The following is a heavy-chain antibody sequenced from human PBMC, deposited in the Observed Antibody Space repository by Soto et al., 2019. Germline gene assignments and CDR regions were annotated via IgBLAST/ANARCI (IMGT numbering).Heavy chain of an antibody. Sequence: ASVKVSCKASGYTFTSYAMHWVRQAPGQRLEWMGWMNAGNGNTKYSQKFQGRVTITRDTSASTAYMELSSLRSEDTAVYYCARAYGDYAAYWGQGTLVIVSS. CDR3: ARAYGDYAAY. CDR1: GYTFTSYA. D-gene: IGHD4-17*01. CDR2: MNAGNGNT. V-gene: IGHV1-3*01. J-gene: IGHJ4*02.